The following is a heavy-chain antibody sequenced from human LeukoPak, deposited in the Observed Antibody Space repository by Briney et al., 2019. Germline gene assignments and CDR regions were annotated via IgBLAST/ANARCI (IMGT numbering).Heavy chain of an antibody. J-gene: IGHJ4*02. CDR3: AKDLGYSYGYYFDY. Sequence: GGSLRLSCAASGFTVSSNYMSWVRQAPGKGLEWVSVIYSGGSTYYADSVKGRFTISRDNSKNTLYLQMNSLRAEDTAVYSCAKDLGYSYGYYFDYWGQGTLVTVSS. V-gene: IGHV3-53*01. CDR2: IYSGGST. D-gene: IGHD5-18*01. CDR1: GFTVSSNY.